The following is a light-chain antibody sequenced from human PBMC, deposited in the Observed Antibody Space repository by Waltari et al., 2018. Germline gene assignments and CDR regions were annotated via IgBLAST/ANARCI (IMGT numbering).Light chain of an antibody. CDR1: QSLSSW. CDR3: QEYSSYSWT. J-gene: IGKJ1*01. Sequence: DIQMTQSPSTLSASVGDRVIITCRASQSLSSWLAWYQQKPGKAPKLLIYKASNLQTGVPSRFSGSGSGTEFTLTISRLQPDDFATYYCQEYSSYSWTFGQGTKVEIK. V-gene: IGKV1-5*03. CDR2: KAS.